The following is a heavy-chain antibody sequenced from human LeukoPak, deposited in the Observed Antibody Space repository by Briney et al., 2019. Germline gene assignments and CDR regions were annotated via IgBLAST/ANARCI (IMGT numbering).Heavy chain of an antibody. Sequence: GASVKVSCKASGYTFTGYYMHWVRQAPGQGLEWMGWINPNSGGTNYAQKFQGRVTMNRDTSISTAYMELSRLRSDDTAVYYCAREGWLLYKPTVYYFDYWGQGTLVTVSS. V-gene: IGHV1-2*02. D-gene: IGHD3-3*01. CDR1: GYTFTGYY. CDR3: AREGWLLYKPTVYYFDY. CDR2: INPNSGGT. J-gene: IGHJ4*02.